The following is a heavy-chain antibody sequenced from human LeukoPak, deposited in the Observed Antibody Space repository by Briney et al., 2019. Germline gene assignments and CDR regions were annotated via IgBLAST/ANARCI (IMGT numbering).Heavy chain of an antibody. J-gene: IGHJ2*01. CDR1: GGSISSGSYY. CDR3: AKEVEMATIGYFDL. V-gene: IGHV4-61*02. D-gene: IGHD5-24*01. CDR2: IYTSGST. Sequence: PSETLSLTCTVSGGSISSGSYYWSWIRQPAGKGLEWIGRIYTSGSTNYNPSLKSRVTISVDTSKNQFSLKLSSVTAADTALYYCAKEVEMATIGYFDLWGRGTLVTVSS.